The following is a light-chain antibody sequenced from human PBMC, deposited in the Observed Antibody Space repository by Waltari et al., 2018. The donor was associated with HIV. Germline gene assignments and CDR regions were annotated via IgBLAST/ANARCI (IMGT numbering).Light chain of an antibody. J-gene: IGLJ1*01. CDR2: DVR. CDR3: SSWTSSTTLV. Sequence: QSALTQPASVSGSPGQSITIPCTGTNSDFGSYDFFSWYQQYPGNSPKLIIYDVRNRPSGISSRFSGSKYGYTASLTISGLRAEDEADYFCSSWTSSTTLVFGTGTKVTVL. CDR1: NSDFGSYDF. V-gene: IGLV2-14*01.